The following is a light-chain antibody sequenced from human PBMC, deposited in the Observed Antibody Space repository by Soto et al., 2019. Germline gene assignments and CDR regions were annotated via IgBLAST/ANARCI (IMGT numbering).Light chain of an antibody. Sequence: EIVLTQSPGTLYLSPGERATLSCRASQSVSSSYLAWYQQKPGQAPRLLIYGASSRATGIPDRFSGSGSGTDFTLTISRLEREDFAVYYCQQYGSSPPNTFGQGTKLEIK. J-gene: IGKJ2*01. V-gene: IGKV3-20*01. CDR1: QSVSSSY. CDR3: QQYGSSPPNT. CDR2: GAS.